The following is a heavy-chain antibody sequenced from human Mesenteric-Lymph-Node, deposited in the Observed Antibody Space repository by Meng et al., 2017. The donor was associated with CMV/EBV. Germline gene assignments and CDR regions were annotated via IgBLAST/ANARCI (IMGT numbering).Heavy chain of an antibody. CDR3: AKDDFCSSTSCYRY. D-gene: IGHD2-2*01. CDR1: GFSFSSYT. CDR2: ISGSGGST. V-gene: IGHV3-23*01. J-gene: IGHJ4*02. Sequence: SGFSFSSYTMSWVRQAPGKGLEWVSGISGSGGSTYYADSVKGRFTISRDNSKNTLYLQMNSLRAEDTAVYYCAKDDFCSSTSCYRYWGQGTLVTVSS.